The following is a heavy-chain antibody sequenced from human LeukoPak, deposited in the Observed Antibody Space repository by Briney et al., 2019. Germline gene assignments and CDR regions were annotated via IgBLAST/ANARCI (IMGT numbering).Heavy chain of an antibody. Sequence: SETLSLTCTVSGYSISSGYYWGWIRQPPGKGLEWIGSIYHSGSTYYNPSLKSRVTISVDTSKNQFSLKLSSVTAADTAVYYCAREVTYYDFWSGYYSSRKADVWGKGTTVTVSS. V-gene: IGHV4-38-2*02. CDR3: AREVTYYDFWSGYYSSRKADV. D-gene: IGHD3-3*01. J-gene: IGHJ6*04. CDR2: IYHSGST. CDR1: GYSISSGYY.